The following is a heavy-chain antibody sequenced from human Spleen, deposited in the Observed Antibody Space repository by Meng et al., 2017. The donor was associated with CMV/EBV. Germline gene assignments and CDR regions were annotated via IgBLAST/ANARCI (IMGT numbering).Heavy chain of an antibody. CDR3: ARVRFGELSIFDY. CDR1: GFAFSSYH. CDR2: TRNKANSYIT. V-gene: IGHV3-72*01. Sequence: GESLKISCAASGFAFSSYHMNWVRQAPGKGLEWVGRTRNKANSYITEYAASVKGRFTISRDESKNSLFLQINSLKTEDTADYYCARVRFGELSIFDYWGQGTLVTVSS. D-gene: IGHD3-10*01. J-gene: IGHJ4*02.